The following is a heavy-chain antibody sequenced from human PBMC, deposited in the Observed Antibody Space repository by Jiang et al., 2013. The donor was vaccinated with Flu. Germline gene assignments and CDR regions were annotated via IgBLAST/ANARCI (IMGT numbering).Heavy chain of an antibody. V-gene: IGHV1-18*01. CDR3: AQISFDYDFWSGSDYYGMDV. D-gene: IGHD3-3*01. CDR2: ISAYNGNT. J-gene: IGHJ6*02. CDR1: GYTFTSYG. Sequence: GAEVKKPGASVKVSCKASGYTFTSYGISWVRQAPGQGLEWMGWISAYNGNTNYAQKLQGRVTMTTDTSTSTAYMELRSLRSDDTAVYYCAQISFDYDFWSGSDYYGMDVWGQGTTVTVSS.